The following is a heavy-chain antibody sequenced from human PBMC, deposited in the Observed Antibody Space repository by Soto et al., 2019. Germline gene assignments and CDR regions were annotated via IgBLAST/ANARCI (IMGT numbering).Heavy chain of an antibody. CDR1: GGSISSGGYY. CDR2: IYYSGST. CDR3: ASTLVMTTVTTDYYYYMDV. V-gene: IGHV4-61*08. J-gene: IGHJ6*03. D-gene: IGHD4-4*01. Sequence: PSETLSLTCTVSGGSISSGGYYWSWIRQHPGKGLEWIGYIYYSGSTNYNPSLKSRVTISVDTSKNQFSLKLSSVTAADTAVYYCASTLVMTTVTTDYYYYMDVWGKGTTVTVSS.